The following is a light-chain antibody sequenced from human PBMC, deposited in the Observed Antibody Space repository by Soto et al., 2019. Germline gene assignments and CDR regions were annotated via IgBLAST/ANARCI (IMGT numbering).Light chain of an antibody. CDR1: SSNIGAGFD. J-gene: IGLJ3*02. CDR3: QSYDSSLSGSRV. CDR2: GNY. Sequence: QAVVTQPPSVSGAPGQRVTISCTGSSSNIGAGFDVHWYQHLPGAAPKLLIYGNYNRPSGVPDRFSGSKSGSSASLAIAGLQTEDEADYYCQSYDSSLSGSRVFGGGTKLTVL. V-gene: IGLV1-40*01.